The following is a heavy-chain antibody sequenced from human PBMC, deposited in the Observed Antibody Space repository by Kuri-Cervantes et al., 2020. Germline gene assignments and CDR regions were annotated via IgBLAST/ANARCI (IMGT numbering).Heavy chain of an antibody. Sequence: ASVKVSCKASGYTFTSYYMHWVRQAPGQGLEWMGIINPSGDSTSYAQKFQGRVTMTRDTSTSTVYMELSSLRSEDTAVYCCATWEVGATPFDYWGQGTLVTVSS. CDR3: ATWEVGATPFDY. V-gene: IGHV1-46*01. CDR1: GYTFTSYY. CDR2: INPSGDST. J-gene: IGHJ4*02. D-gene: IGHD1-26*01.